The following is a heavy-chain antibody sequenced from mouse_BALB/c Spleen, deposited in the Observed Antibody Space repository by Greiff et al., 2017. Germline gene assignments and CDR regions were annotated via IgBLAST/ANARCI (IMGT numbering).Heavy chain of an antibody. V-gene: IGHV5-6-5*01. CDR3: ARGAMSMDY. D-gene: IGHD1-1*02. J-gene: IGHJ4*01. Sequence: EVQRVESGGGLVKPGGSLKLSCAASGFTFSSYAMSWVRQTPEKRLEWVASISSGGSTYYPDSVKGRFTISRDNARNILYLQMSSLRSEDTAMYYCARGAMSMDYWGQGTSVTVSS. CDR2: ISSGGST. CDR1: GFTFSSYA.